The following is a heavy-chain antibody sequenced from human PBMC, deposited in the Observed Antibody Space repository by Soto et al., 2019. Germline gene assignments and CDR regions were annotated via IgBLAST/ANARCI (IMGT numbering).Heavy chain of an antibody. CDR3: AREKDTAMVPVTKPFDY. D-gene: IGHD5-18*01. Sequence: EVQLVESGGGLVQPGGSLRLSCAASGFTFSSYWMSWVRQAPGKGLEWVANIKQDGSEKYYVDSVKGRFTISRDNAKNSLYLQMNSLRAEDTAVYYCAREKDTAMVPVTKPFDYWGQGTLVTVSS. J-gene: IGHJ4*02. V-gene: IGHV3-7*01. CDR1: GFTFSSYW. CDR2: IKQDGSEK.